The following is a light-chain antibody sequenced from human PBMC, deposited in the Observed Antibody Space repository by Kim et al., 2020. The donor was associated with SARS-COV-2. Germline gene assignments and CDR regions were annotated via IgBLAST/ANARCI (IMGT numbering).Light chain of an antibody. V-gene: IGLV2-14*01. CDR3: SSYTSGNTWV. Sequence: QSALTQPASVSGSPGQSITISCTGANSDIGNYNYVSWYQQHPGKAPKFMIYDVSKRPLGVSNRFSGSKSGNTASLTISGLQAEDEADYYCSSYTSGNTWVFGGGTQLTVL. CDR1: NSDIGNYNY. CDR2: DVS. J-gene: IGLJ2*01.